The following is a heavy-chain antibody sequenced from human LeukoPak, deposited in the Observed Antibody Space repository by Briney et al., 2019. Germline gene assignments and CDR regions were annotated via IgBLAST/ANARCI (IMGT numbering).Heavy chain of an antibody. D-gene: IGHD3-22*01. V-gene: IGHV4-59*12. Sequence: SESLSLTCNVSGASLNIYRWNWIRHPPGKGLEWIGYISYDGKTTYNTSVKSRATLSLEQSKTQFSLNLNSPTVAAPARYYFTKGYYESFACWGKGIVVTVTS. CDR1: GASLNIYR. J-gene: IGHJ4*02. CDR2: ISYDGKT. CDR3: TKGYYESFAC.